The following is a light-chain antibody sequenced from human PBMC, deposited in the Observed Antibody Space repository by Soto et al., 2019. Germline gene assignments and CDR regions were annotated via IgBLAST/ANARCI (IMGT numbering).Light chain of an antibody. Sequence: DIQMTQSPSTLSASVGDRVTITCRASQSISSWLAWYQQKPGKAPKLLIYKASSLESGVPSRFSGSGSGTEFTLTISSLQRDDFATYYCQQSFTCGPGTKVDIK. CDR3: QQSFT. CDR2: KAS. CDR1: QSISSW. J-gene: IGKJ3*01. V-gene: IGKV1-5*03.